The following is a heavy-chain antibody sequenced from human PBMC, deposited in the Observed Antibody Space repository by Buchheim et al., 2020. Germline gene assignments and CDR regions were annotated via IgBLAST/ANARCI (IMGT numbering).Heavy chain of an antibody. V-gene: IGHV3-9*01. Sequence: EVQLVESGGGLVQPGGSLRLSCAASGFTYDDHAMHWVRQAPGKGLEWVSGISWSSTSVGYAESVEGRFTISRDNAKNILYLQMNSLRAEDTAIYYCAKDIMYTSGWSGFDLWGQGT. CDR1: GFTYDDHA. D-gene: IGHD6-19*01. CDR2: ISWSSTSV. CDR3: AKDIMYTSGWSGFDL. J-gene: IGHJ4*02.